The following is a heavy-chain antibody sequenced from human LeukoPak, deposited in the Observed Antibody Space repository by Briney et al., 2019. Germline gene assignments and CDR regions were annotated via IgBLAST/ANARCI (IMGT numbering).Heavy chain of an antibody. CDR2: ISYDGSNK. D-gene: IGHD5-24*01. Sequence: SGRSLRLSCAASGFTFSSYGMHWVRQAPGKGLEWVAVISYDGSNKYYADSVKGRFTISRDNSKNTLYLQMNSLRAEDTAVYYCAKDDGYGENTQLDYWGQGTLVTVSS. CDR3: AKDDGYGENTQLDY. CDR1: GFTFSSYG. V-gene: IGHV3-30*18. J-gene: IGHJ4*02.